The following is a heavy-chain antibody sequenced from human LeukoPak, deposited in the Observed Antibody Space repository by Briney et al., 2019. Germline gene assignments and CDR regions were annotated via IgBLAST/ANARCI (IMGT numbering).Heavy chain of an antibody. CDR3: ARSYGDYVWFSAFDI. Sequence: SETLSLTCAVYGGSFSGYYWSWIRQPPGKGLEWIGEINHSGSTNYNPSLKSRVTISVDTSKNQFSLKLSSVPAADTAVYYCARSYGDYVWFSAFDIWGQGTMVTVSS. V-gene: IGHV4-34*01. D-gene: IGHD4-17*01. CDR2: INHSGST. CDR1: GGSFSGYY. J-gene: IGHJ3*02.